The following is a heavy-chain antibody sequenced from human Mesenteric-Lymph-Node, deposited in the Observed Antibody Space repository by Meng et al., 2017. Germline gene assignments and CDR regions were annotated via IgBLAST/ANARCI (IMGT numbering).Heavy chain of an antibody. Sequence: ASVKVSCKVSGYTLTELSMHWVRQAPGKGLEWMGGFDLEGGKTVYAQKFQGRVTMTEDTSTDTAYMELISLTSDDTAVYYCAAGYYYGSGSSQYYDFWGQGTRVTVAS. CDR2: FDLEGGKT. CDR1: GYTLTELS. D-gene: IGHD3-10*01. J-gene: IGHJ4*02. V-gene: IGHV1-24*01. CDR3: AAGYYYGSGSSQYYDF.